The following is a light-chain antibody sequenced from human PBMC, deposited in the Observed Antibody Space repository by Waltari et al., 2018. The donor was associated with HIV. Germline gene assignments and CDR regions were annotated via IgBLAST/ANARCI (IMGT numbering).Light chain of an antibody. J-gene: IGKJ4*01. CDR3: QQYNKWPLT. V-gene: IGKV3D-15*01. CDR1: QSVSSN. CDR2: GAS. Sequence: EIVMMQSPATLSVSPGERATLSCRASQSVSSNLARYQQKPGRAPRLLIYGASTRATGIPARFSGSGSRTVFTLTISSLQSEDFAVYYCQQYNKWPLTFGGGTKVEIK.